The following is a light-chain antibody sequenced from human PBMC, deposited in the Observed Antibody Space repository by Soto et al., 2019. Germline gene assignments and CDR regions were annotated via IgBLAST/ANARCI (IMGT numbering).Light chain of an antibody. J-gene: IGKJ4*01. CDR2: SAS. Sequence: DIQLTQSPSFLSASVGDTVTITCRASQGMSTYLAWYKQKPGKVPKLLIRSASTLQSGVPPRFSGGGSGPEFTLTISTLQPDDSGIYYCQQLNGYQLAFGGGTNVEIK. CDR1: QGMSTY. CDR3: QQLNGYQLA. V-gene: IGKV1-9*01.